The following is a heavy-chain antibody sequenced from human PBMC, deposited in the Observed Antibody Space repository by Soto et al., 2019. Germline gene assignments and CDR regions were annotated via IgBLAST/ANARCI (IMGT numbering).Heavy chain of an antibody. D-gene: IGHD3-9*01. V-gene: IGHV3-30*18. CDR2: VSYDGSNK. J-gene: IGHJ6*02. Sequence: GGSLRLSCAAFRFTFSSYGMHWVLQAPCKGLEWVAVVSYDGSNKYYADSVKGRFTISRDNSKNTLYLQMNSLRAEDTAVYYCAKERYYDILTGYYNIYYYGMDVWGQGT. CDR3: AKERYYDILTGYYNIYYYGMDV. CDR1: RFTFSSYG.